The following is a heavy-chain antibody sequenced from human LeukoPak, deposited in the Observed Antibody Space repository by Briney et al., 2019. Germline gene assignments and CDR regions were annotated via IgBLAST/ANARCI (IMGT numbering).Heavy chain of an antibody. J-gene: IGHJ3*02. Sequence: ASVKVSCKASGYTFTGYYMHWVRQAPGQGREWMGWINPNSGGTNYAQKFQGRVTMTRDTSISTAYMELSRLRSDDTAVYYCARDQAVADSDAFDIWGQGTMVTVSS. D-gene: IGHD6-19*01. CDR3: ARDQAVADSDAFDI. CDR1: GYTFTGYY. CDR2: INPNSGGT. V-gene: IGHV1-2*02.